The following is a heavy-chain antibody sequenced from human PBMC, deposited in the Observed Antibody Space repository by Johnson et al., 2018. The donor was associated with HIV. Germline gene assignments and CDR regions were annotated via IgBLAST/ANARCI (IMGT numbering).Heavy chain of an antibody. Sequence: VQLVESGGGVVRPGGSLRLYCAASGFTFDDYGMSWVRQAPGKGLEWVSGINWDGGSTGYADSVKGRFTISRDNAKNSLYLQMNSLRAEDTALYYCARVGEYCSSTSCSGAFDIWGQGTMVTVSS. CDR1: GFTFDDYG. CDR2: INWDGGST. V-gene: IGHV3-20*04. J-gene: IGHJ3*02. D-gene: IGHD2-2*01. CDR3: ARVGEYCSSTSCSGAFDI.